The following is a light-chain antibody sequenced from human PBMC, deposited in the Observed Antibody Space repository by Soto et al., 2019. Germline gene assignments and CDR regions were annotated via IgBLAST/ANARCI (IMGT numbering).Light chain of an antibody. V-gene: IGLV2-23*03. J-gene: IGLJ2*01. CDR2: EGS. CDR1: SSDVGSYNL. CDR3: CSYAGSSTFGVV. Sequence: QSVLTHPASVSGCPGQSITISCTGTSSDVGSYNLVSWYQQHPGKAPKLMIYEGSKRPSGVSNRFSGSKSGNTASLTISGLQAEDEADYYCCSYAGSSTFGVVFGGGTKVTVL.